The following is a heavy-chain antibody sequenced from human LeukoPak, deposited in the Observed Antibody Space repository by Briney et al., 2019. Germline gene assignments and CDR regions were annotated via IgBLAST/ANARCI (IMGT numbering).Heavy chain of an antibody. CDR2: IYYSGST. CDR3: AKTTTGYSSGRFPGWPVDY. J-gene: IGHJ4*02. V-gene: IGHV4-59*08. CDR1: GGSINSYY. Sequence: SETLSLTCTVSGGSINSYYWSWIRQPPGKGLEWIGYIYYSGSTNYNPSLKSRVTISVDTSNNKFSLKLTSLTAADTAVYYCAKTTTGYSSGRFPGWPVDYWGQGTLVTVSS. D-gene: IGHD6-19*01.